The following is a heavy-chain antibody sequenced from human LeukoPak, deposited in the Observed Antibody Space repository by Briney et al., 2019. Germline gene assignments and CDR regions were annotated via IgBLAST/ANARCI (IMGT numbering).Heavy chain of an antibody. CDR2: ISAGNGNT. CDR1: GYTFSSYA. Sequence: EASVKVSCKASGYTFSSYAMHWVRQAPGQRLEWMGWISAGNGNTKFSQKFQGRVTITRDTSASTAYMELSSLRSEDTAVYYCARDRVFGSGLPAYYYGMDVWGQGTTVTVSS. D-gene: IGHD6-19*01. J-gene: IGHJ6*02. V-gene: IGHV1-3*01. CDR3: ARDRVFGSGLPAYYYGMDV.